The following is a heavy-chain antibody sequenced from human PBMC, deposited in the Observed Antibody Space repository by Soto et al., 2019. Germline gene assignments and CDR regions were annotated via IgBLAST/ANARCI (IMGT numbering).Heavy chain of an antibody. CDR3: ARHVELELGWFDP. D-gene: IGHD1-7*01. Sequence: PGESLKISCKGSGYSFTSYLISWVRQMPGKGLEWMGRIDPSDSYTNYSPSFQGHVTISADKSISTAYLQWSSLKASDTAMYYCARHVELELGWFDPWGQGTLVTVSS. J-gene: IGHJ5*02. CDR1: GYSFTSYL. CDR2: IDPSDSYT. V-gene: IGHV5-10-1*01.